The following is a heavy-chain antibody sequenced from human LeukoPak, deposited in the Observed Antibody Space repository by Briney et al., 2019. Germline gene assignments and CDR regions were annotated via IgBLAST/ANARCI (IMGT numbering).Heavy chain of an antibody. CDR3: ARDISGTYD. D-gene: IGHD1-7*01. J-gene: IGHJ4*02. CDR2: VYYNGNT. Sequence: SETLSLTCTVSGGSVRSYYWHWIRQPPGKGLEWIGDVYYNGNTNNNPSLKSRVTIGLDTSKNQFSLKLKSVTAADTAVYYCARDISGTYDWGPGILVTVSS. CDR1: GGSVRSYY. V-gene: IGHV4-59*02.